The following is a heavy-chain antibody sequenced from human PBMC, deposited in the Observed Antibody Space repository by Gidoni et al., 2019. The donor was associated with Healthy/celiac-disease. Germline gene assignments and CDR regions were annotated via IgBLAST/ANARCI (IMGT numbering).Heavy chain of an antibody. CDR1: GGSFSSSSSH. CDR2: IYYSGST. V-gene: IGHV4-39*07. CDR3: ARDPLWFGEFDMDYYYGMDV. J-gene: IGHJ6*02. D-gene: IGHD3-10*01. Sequence: QLQLQESGPGLVKPSETLSLTCTVPGGSFSSSSSHWGWFRQPPGKGLEWIGSIYYSGSTYYNPSLKSRVTISVDTSKNQFSLKLSSVTAADTAVYYCARDPLWFGEFDMDYYYGMDVWGQGTTVTVSS.